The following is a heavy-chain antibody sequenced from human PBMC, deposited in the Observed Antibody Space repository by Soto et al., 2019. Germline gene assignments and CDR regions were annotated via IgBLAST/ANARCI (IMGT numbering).Heavy chain of an antibody. D-gene: IGHD2-2*01. CDR2: ISGSGGST. Sequence: EVQLLESGGGLVQPGGSLRLSCAASGVTFSSYAMSWVRQAPGKGLEWVSAISGSGGSTYYADSVKGRFTISRDNSKNTLYLQMNSLRAEDTAVYYCEKVESPFVVVPDANHYWGQGTLVTVSS. J-gene: IGHJ4*02. CDR1: GVTFSSYA. CDR3: EKVESPFVVVPDANHY. V-gene: IGHV3-23*01.